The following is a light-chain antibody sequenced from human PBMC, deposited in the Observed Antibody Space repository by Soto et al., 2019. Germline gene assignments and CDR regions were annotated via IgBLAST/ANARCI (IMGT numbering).Light chain of an antibody. CDR2: AAS. CDR1: QGISNM. Sequence: DIQMTQSPSSLSASVGDRVTITCRASQGISNMLAWYQQKPGKVPKLLIYAASTLHSGVSSRFSGSGSGTDFTLTISSLQPEDVATYYCQKYYNAPHTFGQGTKLEIK. CDR3: QKYYNAPHT. V-gene: IGKV1-27*01. J-gene: IGKJ2*01.